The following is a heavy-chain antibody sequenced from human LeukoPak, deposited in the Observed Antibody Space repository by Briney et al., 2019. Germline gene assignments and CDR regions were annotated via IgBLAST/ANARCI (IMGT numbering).Heavy chain of an antibody. J-gene: IGHJ1*01. CDR2: IWYDGSNK. CDR3: ARDRATTGPPDYFQH. V-gene: IGHV3-33*01. CDR1: GFTFSSYG. Sequence: GGSLRLSCAASGFTFSSYGMHWVRQAPGKGLEWVAVIWYDGSNKYYADPVKGPFTISRDNSKNTLYLQMNSLRAEDTAVYYCARDRATTGPPDYFQHWGQGTLVTVSS. D-gene: IGHD1-26*01.